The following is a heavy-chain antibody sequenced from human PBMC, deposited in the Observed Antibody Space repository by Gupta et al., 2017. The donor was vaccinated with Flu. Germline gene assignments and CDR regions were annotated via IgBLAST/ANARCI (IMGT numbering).Heavy chain of an antibody. CDR1: GYTFTDYY. CDR2: VKPHSGST. D-gene: IGHD2-2*02. CDR3: ARERFCSTASCYRWFDP. V-gene: IGHV1-2*06. Sequence: AQLVQSGTDVKEPGASLTVSCKASGYTFTDYYIHWGRQAPGQGLEWGGRVKPHSGSTNVDKKFKGRITLAMDTSISTAYMELTRLRSDDTAGYYGARERFCSTASCYRWFDPWGQGTLVIVSA. J-gene: IGHJ5*02.